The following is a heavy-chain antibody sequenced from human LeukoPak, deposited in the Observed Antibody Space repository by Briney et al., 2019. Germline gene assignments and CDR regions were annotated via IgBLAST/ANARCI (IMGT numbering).Heavy chain of an antibody. CDR3: AKVPHQYCGGDCYSDY. J-gene: IGHJ4*02. CDR1: GFTFSSYA. V-gene: IGHV3-23*01. CDR2: ISGSGGST. Sequence: GGSLRLSCAASGFTFSSYAMSWVRQAPGKGLEWVSAISGSGGSTYYADSVKGRFTISRDNSKNTLYLQMNSLRAEDTAVYYCAKVPHQYCGGDCYSDYWGQGTLVTVSS. D-gene: IGHD2-21*01.